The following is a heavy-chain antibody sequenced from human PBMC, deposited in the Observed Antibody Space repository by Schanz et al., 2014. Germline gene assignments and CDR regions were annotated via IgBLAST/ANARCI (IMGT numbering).Heavy chain of an antibody. CDR2: INPNSGTT. CDR3: ARLSVAGRPHVNYWYFDL. V-gene: IGHV1-2*04. J-gene: IGHJ2*01. D-gene: IGHD6-19*01. CDR1: GYTFTGYY. Sequence: QVLLVQSGAEVKQPGASVKVSCKASGYTFTGYYMHWVRQAPGQGLEWMGWINPNSGTTNYAQKFQGWVTMTRDTSISTAYMEVSRLKSDDTAVYYCARLSVAGRPHVNYWYFDLWGRGTLVTVSS.